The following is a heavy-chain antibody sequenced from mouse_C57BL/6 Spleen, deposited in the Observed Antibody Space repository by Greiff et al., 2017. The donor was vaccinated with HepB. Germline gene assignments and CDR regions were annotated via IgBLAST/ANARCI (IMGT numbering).Heavy chain of an antibody. D-gene: IGHD2-4*01. J-gene: IGHJ3*01. Sequence: QVQLQQPGTELVKPGASVKLSCKASGYTFTSYWMHWVKQRPGKGLEWIGNINPSNGGTNYNEKFKSKATLTVDKSSSTHYMQLSSLTSEDSAVYYCARCDYDGGEWFAYWGQGTLVTVSA. CDR1: GYTFTSYW. CDR3: ARCDYDGGEWFAY. CDR2: INPSNGGT. V-gene: IGHV1-53*01.